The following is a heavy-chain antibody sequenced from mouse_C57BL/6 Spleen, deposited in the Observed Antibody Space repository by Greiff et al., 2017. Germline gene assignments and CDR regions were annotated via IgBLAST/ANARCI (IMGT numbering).Heavy chain of an antibody. CDR2: INPNNGGT. D-gene: IGHD2-1*01. Sequence: SGPELVKPGASVKIPCKASGYTFTDYNMDWVKQSHGKSLEWIGDINPNNGGTIYNQKFKGKATLTVDKSSSTAYMELRSLTSEDTAVYYCARDGYGKNYFDHWGQGTTLTVSS. CDR3: ARDGYGKNYFDH. CDR1: GYTFTDYN. V-gene: IGHV1-18*01. J-gene: IGHJ2*01.